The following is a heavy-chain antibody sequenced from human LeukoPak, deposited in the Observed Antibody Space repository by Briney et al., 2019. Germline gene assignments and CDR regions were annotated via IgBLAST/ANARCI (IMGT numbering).Heavy chain of an antibody. CDR1: GYFISSGYY. V-gene: IGHV4-38-2*02. J-gene: IGHJ4*02. CDR2: IHHSGST. CDR3: ASRASSGSYPIDY. D-gene: IGHD1-26*01. Sequence: SETLSLTCTVSGYFISSGYYWGWIRQPPGKGLQWIGSIHHSGSTYYNPSLKSRVTISVDTSKNQFSPKLSSVTAADTAVYYCASRASSGSYPIDYWGQGTLVTVSS.